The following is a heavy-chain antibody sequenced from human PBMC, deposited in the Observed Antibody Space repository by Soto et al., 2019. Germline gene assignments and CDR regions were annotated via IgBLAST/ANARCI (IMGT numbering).Heavy chain of an antibody. V-gene: IGHV3-66*01. CDR2: IYSGGST. J-gene: IGHJ5*02. CDR1: GFTVSSNY. CDR3: ARVIAAARKYNWFDP. D-gene: IGHD6-13*01. Sequence: PGGSLRLSCAASGFTVSSNYMSWARQAPGKGLEWVSVIYSGGSTYYADSVKGRFTISRDNSKNTLYLQMNSLRAEDTAVYYCARVIAAARKYNWFDPWGQGTLVTVSS.